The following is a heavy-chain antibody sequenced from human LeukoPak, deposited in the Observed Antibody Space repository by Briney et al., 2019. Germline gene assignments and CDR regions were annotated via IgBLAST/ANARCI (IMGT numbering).Heavy chain of an antibody. CDR1: GGSISSYY. D-gene: IGHD6-19*01. Sequence: SETLPLTCTVSGGSISSYYWSWIRQPPGKGLEWIGNIHYSGSTNYNPSLKSRVTISVDTSKNQFSLKLSSVTAADTALYYCARQITVPGKTLFDSWGQGTLVTVSS. J-gene: IGHJ4*02. CDR2: IHYSGST. V-gene: IGHV4-59*08. CDR3: ARQITVPGKTLFDS.